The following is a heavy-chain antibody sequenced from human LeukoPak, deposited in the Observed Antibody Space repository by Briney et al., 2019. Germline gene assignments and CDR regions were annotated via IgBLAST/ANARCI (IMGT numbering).Heavy chain of an antibody. J-gene: IGHJ5*02. V-gene: IGHV5-51*01. CDR2: IYPGDPDT. Sequence: GESLKISCKGSGYSFTSYWIDWVRQMPGKGLEWMGIIYPGDPDTRYSPSFQGQVTISADKSISTAYLQWSSLKASDTAMYYCATQLERKWFDPWGQGTLVTVSS. D-gene: IGHD1-1*01. CDR1: GYSFTSYW. CDR3: ATQLERKWFDP.